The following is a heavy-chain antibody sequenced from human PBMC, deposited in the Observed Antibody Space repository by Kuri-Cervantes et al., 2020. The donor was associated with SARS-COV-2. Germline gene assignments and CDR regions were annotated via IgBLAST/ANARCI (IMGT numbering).Heavy chain of an antibody. CDR3: ARLVLIDYYYMDV. Sequence: GEALKISCKGSGYSFTSYWIGWVRQMPGKGLEWMGIIYPGDSDTRYSPSFQGQVTISADKSISTAYLQWSSLKASDTAMYYCARLVLIDYYYMDVWGKGTTVTVSS. V-gene: IGHV5-51*01. CDR1: GYSFTSYW. J-gene: IGHJ6*03. D-gene: IGHD2-8*01. CDR2: IYPGDSDT.